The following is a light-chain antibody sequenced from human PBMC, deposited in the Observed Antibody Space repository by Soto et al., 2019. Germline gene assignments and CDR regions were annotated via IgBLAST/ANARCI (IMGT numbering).Light chain of an antibody. Sequence: QSALAQPASVSGSPGQSITISCTGTSSDGGNYNYVSWYQQHPGKAPQLMIFQVSNRASGVSNRFSGSKSGDTASLTISGLQAEDEADYYCSSYTTSSTLYVFGTGTKGTVL. CDR1: SSDGGNYNY. CDR3: SSYTTSSTLYV. J-gene: IGLJ1*01. CDR2: QVS. V-gene: IGLV2-14*01.